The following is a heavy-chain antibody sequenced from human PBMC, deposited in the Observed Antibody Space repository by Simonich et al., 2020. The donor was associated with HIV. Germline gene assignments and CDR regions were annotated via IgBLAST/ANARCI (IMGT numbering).Heavy chain of an antibody. CDR3: ARRHPTTVTTPYFDY. J-gene: IGHJ4*02. CDR1: GGSFSGYY. V-gene: IGHV4-34*01. Sequence: QVQLQQWGAGLLKPSETLSLTCAVYGGSFSGYYWSWIRQPPGKVRRWFGEINHSGSTNYNPSLKSRVNIAVDTSKNQFSLKLSSVTAADTAVYYCARRHPTTVTTPYFDYWGQGTLVTVSS. D-gene: IGHD4-17*01. CDR2: INHSGST.